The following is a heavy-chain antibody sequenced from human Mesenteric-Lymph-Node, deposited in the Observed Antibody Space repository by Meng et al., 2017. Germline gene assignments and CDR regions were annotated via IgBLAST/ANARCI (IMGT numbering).Heavy chain of an antibody. D-gene: IGHD3-22*01. CDR3: AAFYYESSGYFRADY. CDR2: INLNSGGT. CDR1: GYTFTGYY. Sequence: QVQLVQSGAEVKKPGASVKVSCKASGYTFTGYYIHWVRQAHGQGLEWMGRINLNSGGTNYAQKFQGRVTMTWDTSISAAQMELSSLRSDDTAVYYCAAFYYESSGYFRADYWGQGILVTVSS. V-gene: IGHV1-2*06. J-gene: IGHJ4*02.